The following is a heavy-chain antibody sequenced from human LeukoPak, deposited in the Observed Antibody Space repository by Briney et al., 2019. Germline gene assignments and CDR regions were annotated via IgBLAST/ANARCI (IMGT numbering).Heavy chain of an antibody. J-gene: IGHJ4*02. CDR1: GFTFSSYA. D-gene: IGHD3-3*01. Sequence: AGGSLRLSCAASGFTFSSYAMSWVRQAPGKGLEWVSAISGSGGSTYYADSVKGRFTISRDNSKNTLYLQMNSLRAEDTAVYYCVKKLGSDGIFGVVTYFDYWGQGTLVTVSS. CDR3: VKKLGSDGIFGVVTYFDY. V-gene: IGHV3-23*01. CDR2: ISGSGGST.